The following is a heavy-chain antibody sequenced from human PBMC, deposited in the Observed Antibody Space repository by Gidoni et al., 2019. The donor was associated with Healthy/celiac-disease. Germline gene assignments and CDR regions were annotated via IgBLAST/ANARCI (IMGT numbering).Heavy chain of an antibody. Sequence: EVQLVESGGGLVKPGGSLRLSCAASGFTFRSYSMNWVRQAPGKGLEWFSSISSSSSYIYYADSVKGRFTISRDNAKNSLYLQMNSLRAEDTAVYYCARDWVAYCGGDGSAFDYWGQGTLVTVSS. CDR2: ISSSSSYI. CDR3: ARDWVAYCGGDGSAFDY. V-gene: IGHV3-21*01. D-gene: IGHD2-21*02. J-gene: IGHJ4*02. CDR1: GFTFRSYS.